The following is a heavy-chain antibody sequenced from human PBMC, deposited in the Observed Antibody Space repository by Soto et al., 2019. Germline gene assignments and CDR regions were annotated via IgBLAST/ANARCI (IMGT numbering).Heavy chain of an antibody. Sequence: GASVKVSCKASGYTFTSYGISWVRQAPGQGLEWMGWISAYNGNTNYAQKLQGRVTMTTDTSTSTAYMELRSLRSDDTAVYYCARDLTGWLHFPFDYWGQGTLVTVSS. CDR2: ISAYNGNT. CDR3: ARDLTGWLHFPFDY. J-gene: IGHJ4*02. V-gene: IGHV1-18*04. D-gene: IGHD5-12*01. CDR1: GYTFTSYG.